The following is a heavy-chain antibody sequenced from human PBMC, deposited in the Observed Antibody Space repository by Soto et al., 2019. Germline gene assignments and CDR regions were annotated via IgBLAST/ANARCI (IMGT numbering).Heavy chain of an antibody. V-gene: IGHV5-10-1*01. CDR1: GYGFTSYW. CDR2: IDPSDSYT. J-gene: IGHJ6*04. CDR3: ARHVIAAAQRSGDV. Sequence: GESLKISCKGSGYGFTSYWISWVRQMPGKGLEWMGRIDPSDSYTNYSPSFQGHVTISADKSISTAYLQWSSLKASDTAMYYCARHVIAAAQRSGDVSGKGPTVTVSS. D-gene: IGHD6-13*01.